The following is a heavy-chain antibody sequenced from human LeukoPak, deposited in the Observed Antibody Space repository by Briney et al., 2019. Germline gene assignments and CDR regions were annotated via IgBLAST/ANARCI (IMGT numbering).Heavy chain of an antibody. D-gene: IGHD6-13*01. CDR3: AKASSSWYSDFDY. Sequence: PGGSVKLSCAASGFSLNNYSMNWARQATGKGLEWVSAISTTYNSDSVKGRFTISRDSAKNTLYLQINSLRAEDSAVYYCAKASSSWYSDFDYWGRGTLVTVSS. V-gene: IGHV3-23*01. J-gene: IGHJ4*02. CDR2: ISTT. CDR1: GFSLNNYS.